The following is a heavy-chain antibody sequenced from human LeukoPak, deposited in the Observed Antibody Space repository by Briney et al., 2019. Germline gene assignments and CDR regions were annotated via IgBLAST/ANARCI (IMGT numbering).Heavy chain of an antibody. V-gene: IGHV4-34*01. CDR2: INHSGST. CDR1: GGSFSGYF. Sequence: PSETLSLTCAVYGGSFSGYFWSWIRQPPGKRLEWIGEINHSGSTNYNPSLKSRVTISVDTSKNQFPLKLSSVTAADTAVYYCARGTQFDPWGQGTLVTVSS. CDR3: ARGTQFDP. J-gene: IGHJ5*02.